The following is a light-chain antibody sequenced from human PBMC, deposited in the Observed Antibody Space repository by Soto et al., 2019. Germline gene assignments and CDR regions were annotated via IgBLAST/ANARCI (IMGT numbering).Light chain of an antibody. V-gene: IGKV3-11*01. CDR3: QQRSNWPPVT. Sequence: EIVLTQSPATLSLSPGERATLSCRASQSINRHLAWYRQKPGQAPRLLIYDASNRATGIPARFSGSGSGTDFTLTSSSLEPEDCGVYYCQQRSNWPPVTFGGGTKVEIK. CDR1: QSINRH. CDR2: DAS. J-gene: IGKJ4*01.